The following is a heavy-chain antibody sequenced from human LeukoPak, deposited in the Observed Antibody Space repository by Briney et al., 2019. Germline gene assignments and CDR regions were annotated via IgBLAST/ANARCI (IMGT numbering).Heavy chain of an antibody. Sequence: SETLSLTCTVSGGSISSYYWSWIRQPPGKGLEWIGYIYYSGSTNYNPSLKSRVTISVDTSKNQFSLKLSSVTAADTAVYYCASYSYGCLGFDPWGQGTLVTVSS. V-gene: IGHV4-59*01. D-gene: IGHD5-18*01. CDR1: GGSISSYY. CDR2: IYYSGST. CDR3: ASYSYGCLGFDP. J-gene: IGHJ5*02.